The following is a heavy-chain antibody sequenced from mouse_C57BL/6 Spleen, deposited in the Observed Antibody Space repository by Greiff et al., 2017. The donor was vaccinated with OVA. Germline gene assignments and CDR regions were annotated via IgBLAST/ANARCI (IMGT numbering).Heavy chain of an antibody. CDR2: IYPGDGDT. CDR3: ARSSWGARDY. D-gene: IGHD4-1*01. J-gene: IGHJ2*01. Sequence: VQLQQSGPELVKPGASVKISCKASGYAFSSSWMNWVKQRPGKGLEWIGRIYPGDGDTNYNGKFKGKATLTADKSSSTAYMQLSSLTSEDSAVYFCARSSWGARDYWGQGTTLTVSS. CDR1: GYAFSSSW. V-gene: IGHV1-82*01.